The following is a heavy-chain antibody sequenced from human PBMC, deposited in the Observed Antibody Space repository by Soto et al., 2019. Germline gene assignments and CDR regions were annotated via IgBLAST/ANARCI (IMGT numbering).Heavy chain of an antibody. V-gene: IGHV4-31*03. CDR1: GDSISRGAYY. CDR2: IYYSGST. D-gene: IGHD3-22*01. Sequence: SETLSLTCTVSGDSISRGAYYWSWIRQHPGKGLEWIGYIYYSGSTYYNPSLKSRVTISVDTSKNQFSLKLSSVTAADTAVYYCARGLRNYYYDSSGPADYWGQGTLVTVSS. CDR3: ARGLRNYYYDSSGPADY. J-gene: IGHJ4*02.